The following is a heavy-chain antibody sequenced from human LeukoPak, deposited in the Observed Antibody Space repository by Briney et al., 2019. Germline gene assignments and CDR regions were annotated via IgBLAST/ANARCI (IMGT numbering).Heavy chain of an antibody. Sequence: PGGSLRLSCTVSGFNFGDYGLSWFRQAPGKGLEWVGFIRSKGYGGTTEYAASVKGRFTISRDDSKSIAYLQMNSLKTEDTAVYYCTSFSMVATRPPRGYYYYMDVWGKGTTVTISS. V-gene: IGHV3-49*03. CDR1: GFNFGDYG. CDR2: IRSKGYGGTT. J-gene: IGHJ6*03. CDR3: TSFSMVATRPPRGYYYYMDV. D-gene: IGHD5-12*01.